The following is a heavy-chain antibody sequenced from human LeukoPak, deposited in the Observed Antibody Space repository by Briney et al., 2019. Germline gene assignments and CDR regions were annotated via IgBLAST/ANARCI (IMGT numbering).Heavy chain of an antibody. CDR2: INHSGST. V-gene: IGHV4-34*01. J-gene: IGHJ4*02. CDR3: AREHTPYGSGCTAAY. D-gene: IGHD6-19*01. Sequence: SETLSLTCAVYGGSFSGYYWTWIRQPPGKGLEWIGEINHSGSTHYNPSLKSRVTISVDTSKNQFSLKVSSVTAADTAVYYCAREHTPYGSGCTAAYWGQGTLVTVSS. CDR1: GGSFSGYY.